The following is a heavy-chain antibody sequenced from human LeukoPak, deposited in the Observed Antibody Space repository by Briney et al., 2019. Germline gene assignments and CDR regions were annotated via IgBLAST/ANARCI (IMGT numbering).Heavy chain of an antibody. CDR2: IISIFGTA. D-gene: IGHD3-22*01. V-gene: IGHV1-69*05. Sequence: ASVKVSCKASGGTFSSYAISWVRQAPGQGLEWMGGIISIFGTANYAQKFQGRVTITTDESTSTAYMELSSLRSEDTAVYYCATYPSTEDYYDSSGYNYWGQGTLVTVSS. CDR1: GGTFSSYA. CDR3: ATYPSTEDYYDSSGYNY. J-gene: IGHJ4*02.